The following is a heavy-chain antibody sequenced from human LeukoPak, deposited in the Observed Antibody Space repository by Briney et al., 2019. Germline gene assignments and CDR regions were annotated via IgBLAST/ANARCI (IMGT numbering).Heavy chain of an antibody. CDR3: ARDKDVGPTILVY. Sequence: GGSLRLSCAVSKFTFNNYAMSWVRQAPGKGLEWVSGIGVSGGSTDYADSVKGRFTISRDNSKNSLYLQMNSLRAEDTAVYYCARDKDVGPTILVYWGQGTLVTVSS. D-gene: IGHD1-26*01. V-gene: IGHV3-23*01. CDR2: IGVSGGST. J-gene: IGHJ4*02. CDR1: KFTFNNYA.